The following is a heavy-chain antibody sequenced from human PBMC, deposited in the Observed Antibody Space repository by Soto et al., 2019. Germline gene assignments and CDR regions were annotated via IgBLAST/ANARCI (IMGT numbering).Heavy chain of an antibody. J-gene: IGHJ4*02. Sequence: SETLSLTCTVSGGSISSSSYYWGWIRQPPGKGLEWIGSIYYSGSTYYNPSLKSRVTISVDTSKNQFSLKLSSVTAADTAVYYCARDWVPYYFDYWGQGTLVTVSS. CDR2: IYYSGST. D-gene: IGHD3-9*01. CDR3: ARDWVPYYFDY. V-gene: IGHV4-39*01. CDR1: GGSISSSSYY.